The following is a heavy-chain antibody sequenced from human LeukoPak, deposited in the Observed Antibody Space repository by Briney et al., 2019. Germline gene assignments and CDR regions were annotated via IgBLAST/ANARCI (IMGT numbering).Heavy chain of an antibody. CDR1: GGSISSSSYY. V-gene: IGHV4-39*01. CDR3: ARQLGYCSSTSCYADKVDY. Sequence: SETLSLTCTVSGGSISSSSYYWGWIRQPPGKGLEWIGSIYYSGSTSYHPSLKSRVTISVDTSKNQFSLKLSSVTAADTAVYYCARQLGYCSSTSCYADKVDYWGQGTLVTVSS. CDR2: IYYSGST. J-gene: IGHJ4*02. D-gene: IGHD2-2*01.